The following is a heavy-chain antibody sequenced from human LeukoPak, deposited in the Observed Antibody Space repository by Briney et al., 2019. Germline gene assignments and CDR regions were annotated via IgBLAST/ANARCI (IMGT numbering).Heavy chain of an antibody. CDR2: IYYTGST. CDR1: GGSISTYY. CDR3: ARGRGDSRGTSFDY. V-gene: IGHV4-59*01. J-gene: IGHJ4*02. D-gene: IGHD3-22*01. Sequence: PSETLSLTCTVSGGSISTYYWSWIRQPPGKGLEGIGYIYYTGSTTYNPSLRSRVTISVDTSKNQFSLRLNSVSAADTAVYYCARGRGDSRGTSFDYWGQGTLVTVSS.